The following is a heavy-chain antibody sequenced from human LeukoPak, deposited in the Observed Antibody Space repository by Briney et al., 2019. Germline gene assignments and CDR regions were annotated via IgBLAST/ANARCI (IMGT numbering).Heavy chain of an antibody. CDR1: GFTVSNFW. Sequence: GGSLRLSCEVSGFTVSNFWMHWVRQGPGKGLEWVARINTDGKVTNYADFVKGRATISRDNAKNTLFLEMSGLRADDTAVYYCSRGYNYRFDFWGQGTLVVVPS. V-gene: IGHV3-74*01. CDR2: INTDGKVT. J-gene: IGHJ4*02. D-gene: IGHD3-22*01. CDR3: SRGYNYRFDF.